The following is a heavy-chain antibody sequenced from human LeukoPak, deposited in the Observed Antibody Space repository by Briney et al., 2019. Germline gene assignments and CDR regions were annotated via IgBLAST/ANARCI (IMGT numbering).Heavy chain of an antibody. D-gene: IGHD4-23*01. CDR1: GGSFSGYY. CDR3: ARGYGGAFDI. J-gene: IGHJ3*02. CDR2: INHSGST. Sequence: SETLSLTCAVYGGSFSGYYWSWIRQPPGKGLEWIGEINHSGSTNYNPSLKSRVTISVDTSKNQFSLKLSSVTAADTAVYYCARGYGGAFDIWGQGTMVTVSS. V-gene: IGHV4-34*01.